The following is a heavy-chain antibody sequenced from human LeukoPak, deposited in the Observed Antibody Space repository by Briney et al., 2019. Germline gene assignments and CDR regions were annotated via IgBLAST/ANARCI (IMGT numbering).Heavy chain of an antibody. CDR1: GFAFSSYS. J-gene: IGHJ3*02. Sequence: PGGSLRLSCAASGFAFSSYSMNWVRQAPGKGLEWVSSISSSSSYIYYADSVKGRFTISRDNAKNSLYLQMNSLRAEDTAVYYCAREDGDDAFDIWGQGTMVTVSS. V-gene: IGHV3-21*01. D-gene: IGHD3-10*01. CDR3: AREDGDDAFDI. CDR2: ISSSSSYI.